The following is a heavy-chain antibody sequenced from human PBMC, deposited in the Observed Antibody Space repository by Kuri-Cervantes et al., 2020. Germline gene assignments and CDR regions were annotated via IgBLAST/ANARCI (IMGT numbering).Heavy chain of an antibody. V-gene: IGHV4-61*01. D-gene: IGHD2-15*01. Sequence: SETLSLTCTVSGGSVSSGSYYWSWIRQPPGKGLEWIGYIYYSGSTNYNPSLKSRVTISVDTSKNQFSLKLSSVTAADTAMYYCARDSRVGWFDPWGQGTLVTVSS. CDR2: IYYSGST. J-gene: IGHJ5*02. CDR1: GGSVSSGSYY. CDR3: ARDSRVGWFDP.